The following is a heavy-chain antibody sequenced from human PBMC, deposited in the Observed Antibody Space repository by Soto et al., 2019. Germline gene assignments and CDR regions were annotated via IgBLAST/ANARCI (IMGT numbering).Heavy chain of an antibody. D-gene: IGHD3-10*01. CDR2: IIPIIGIA. CDR3: ASLKVGFSNY. Sequence: QVQLVQSGAEVKKPGSSVKVSCKASVGTFSSYTISWVRQAPGQGLEWMGRIIPIIGIANYAQKFQGRVTITADKSTSTAYMELSSLRSEDTAVYYCASLKVGFSNYWGQGTLVTVSS. V-gene: IGHV1-69*02. J-gene: IGHJ4*02. CDR1: VGTFSSYT.